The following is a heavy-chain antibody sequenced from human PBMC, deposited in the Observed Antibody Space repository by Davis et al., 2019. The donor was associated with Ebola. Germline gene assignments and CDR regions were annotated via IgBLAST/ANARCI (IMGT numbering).Heavy chain of an antibody. CDR3: ARVGGDYYGSGSPRYYYGMDV. D-gene: IGHD3-10*01. J-gene: IGHJ6*02. V-gene: IGHV3-74*01. CDR2: INSHSSSP. Sequence: GESLKISCAASGFTFSSYWMHWVRQAPGKGLVLVSRINSHSSSPLYADSVKGRFTISRDNAKNSLYLQMNSLRAEDTAVYYCARVGGDYYGSGSPRYYYGMDVWGQGTTVTVSS. CDR1: GFTFSSYW.